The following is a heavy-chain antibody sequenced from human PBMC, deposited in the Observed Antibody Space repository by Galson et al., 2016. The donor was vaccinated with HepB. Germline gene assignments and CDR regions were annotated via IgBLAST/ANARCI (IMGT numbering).Heavy chain of an antibody. CDR2: IYTSGST. J-gene: IGHJ4*02. D-gene: IGHD3-9*01. CDR1: GGSISHYY. Sequence: TLSLPCTVSGGSISHYYWSWVRQPAGKGLEWIGRIYTSGSTNYNPHLTSRVSMSVDMSKNQFSLKLSSVTAADTAVYYCTRTGILTGYYDSRRVNYFDYWGQGTLVTVSS. CDR3: TRTGILTGYYDSRRVNYFDY. V-gene: IGHV4-4*07.